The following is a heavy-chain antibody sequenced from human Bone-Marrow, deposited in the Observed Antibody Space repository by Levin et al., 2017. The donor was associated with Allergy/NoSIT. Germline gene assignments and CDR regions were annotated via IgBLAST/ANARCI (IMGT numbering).Heavy chain of an antibody. CDR1: GFDFSSYA. D-gene: IGHD2-15*01. J-gene: IGHJ4*02. CDR2: ISTGGETP. CDR3: AKDRWRGRRISPFDS. Sequence: SGGSLRLSCAASGFDFSSYAMNWVRQAPGQGLEWVSGISTGGETPYYADSVKGRFAISRDNSKNTLSLEMNSLSPDDTAAYFCAKDRWRGRRISPFDSWGQGTLVTVSS. V-gene: IGHV3-23*01.